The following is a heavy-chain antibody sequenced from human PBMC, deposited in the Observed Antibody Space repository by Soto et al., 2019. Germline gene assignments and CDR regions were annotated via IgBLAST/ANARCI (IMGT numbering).Heavy chain of an antibody. CDR2: MNPINGAT. D-gene: IGHD5-12*01. J-gene: IGHJ6*02. V-gene: IGHV1-8*02. CDR3: ARAIGDGYNHPRYYYYGMDV. Sequence: GASVKVSCKASGYDFTAYDITWVRHASGQGLEWMGWMNPINGATGSARRLQGRVSMTRNTATGTAYLELSRLRSDDTTVYYCARAIGDGYNHPRYYYYGMDVWGQGTTVTVS. CDR1: GYDFTAYD.